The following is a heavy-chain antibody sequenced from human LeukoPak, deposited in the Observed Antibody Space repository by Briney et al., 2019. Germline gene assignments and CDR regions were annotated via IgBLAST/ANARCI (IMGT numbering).Heavy chain of an antibody. V-gene: IGHV3-53*01. CDR1: GFTVSSNY. J-gene: IGHJ4*02. CDR3: ARERHYYDSSGYYYFDY. Sequence: GGSLRLSCAASGFTVSSNYMSWVRQAPGKGLEWVSVIYSGGSTYYADSVKGRFTISRDNSKNTLYLQMSSLRAEDTAVYYCARERHYYDSSGYYYFDYWGQGTLVTVSS. CDR2: IYSGGST. D-gene: IGHD3-22*01.